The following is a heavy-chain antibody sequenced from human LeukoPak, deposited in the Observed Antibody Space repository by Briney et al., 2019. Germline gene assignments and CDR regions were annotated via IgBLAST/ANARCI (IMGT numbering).Heavy chain of an antibody. CDR1: GGSISSYY. Sequence: PSETLSLTCTVSGGSISSYYWSWIRQPAGKGLEWIGRIYTSGSTNYNPSLKSRVTISVDTSKNQFSLKLSSVTAADTAVYYCARSRVVPAAMGAFDIWGQGTMVTVSS. V-gene: IGHV4-4*07. J-gene: IGHJ3*02. CDR3: ARSRVVPAAMGAFDI. D-gene: IGHD2-2*01. CDR2: IYTSGST.